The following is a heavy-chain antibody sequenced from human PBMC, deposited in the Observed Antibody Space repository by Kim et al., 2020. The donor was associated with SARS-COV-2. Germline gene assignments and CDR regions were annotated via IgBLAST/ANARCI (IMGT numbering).Heavy chain of an antibody. CDR3: VKGNCSGGSCYSKLEYYYYGMDV. D-gene: IGHD2-15*01. J-gene: IGHJ6*02. CDR1: GFTFSSYA. CDR2: ISSNGGST. V-gene: IGHV3-64D*09. Sequence: GGSLRLSCSASGFTFSSYAMHWVRQAPGKGLEYVSAISSNGGSTYYADSVKGRFTISRDNSKNTLYLQMSSLRAEDTAVYYCVKGNCSGGSCYSKLEYYYYGMDVWGQGTTVTVSS.